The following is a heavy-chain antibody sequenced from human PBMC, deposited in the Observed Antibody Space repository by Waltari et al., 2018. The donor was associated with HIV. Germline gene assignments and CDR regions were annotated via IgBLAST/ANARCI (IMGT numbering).Heavy chain of an antibody. CDR2: IWYDGSKK. J-gene: IGHJ5*02. Sequence: QVQVVESGGSLVPPGGSRRLSCAASGLRLRSDGLHWVRQAPGKGLEWVALIWYDGSKKYYGDSVKGRFTIFSDKSKNTVFLQMTRLRVEDTATYYCARGEGGYTYGYNWLDLWGQGTVVTVSS. CDR3: ARGEGGYTYGYNWLDL. CDR1: GLRLRSDG. D-gene: IGHD1-26*01. V-gene: IGHV3-33*01.